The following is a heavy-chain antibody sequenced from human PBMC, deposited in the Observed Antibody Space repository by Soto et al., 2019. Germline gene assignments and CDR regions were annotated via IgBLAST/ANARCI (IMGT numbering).Heavy chain of an antibody. V-gene: IGHV4-59*08. D-gene: IGHD6-13*01. CDR2: IYYSGST. CDR3: ARHQRVEQLVFAFDI. J-gene: IGHJ3*02. Sequence: SETLSLTCTVSGGSISSYYWSWIRQPPGKGLEWIGYIYYSGSTNYNPSLKSRVTISVDTSKNQFSLKLSSVTAADTALYYCARHQRVEQLVFAFDIWGQGTMVTVSS. CDR1: GGSISSYY.